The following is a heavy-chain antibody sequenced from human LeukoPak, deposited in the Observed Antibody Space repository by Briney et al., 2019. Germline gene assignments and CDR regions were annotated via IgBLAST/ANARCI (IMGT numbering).Heavy chain of an antibody. D-gene: IGHD3-9*01. CDR1: GGSISSYY. J-gene: IGHJ6*03. Sequence: SETLSLTCTVSGGSISSYYWSWIRQPPGKGLEWIGYIYTSGSTNYNPSLKSRVTISVDTSKNQFSLKLSSVTAADTAVYYCAEEVRYFDWQAAYYYMDVWGKGTTVTVSS. CDR3: AEEVRYFDWQAAYYYMDV. V-gene: IGHV4-4*09. CDR2: IYTSGST.